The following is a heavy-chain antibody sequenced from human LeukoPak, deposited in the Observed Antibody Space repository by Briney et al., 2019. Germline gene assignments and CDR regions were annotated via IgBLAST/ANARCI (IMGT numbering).Heavy chain of an antibody. V-gene: IGHV3-11*01. CDR1: GFTFSDSY. D-gene: IGHD1-1*01. CDR2: ISGSGSTT. CDR3: ARGTYGTPHFDY. Sequence: GGSLRLSCADSGFTFSDSYMSWIRQAPGKGLEWVSYISGSGSTTYYADSVKGRFTVSRENAKNLLYLQMNSLRVEDTAVYYCARGTYGTPHFDYWGQGTLVTVSS. J-gene: IGHJ4*02.